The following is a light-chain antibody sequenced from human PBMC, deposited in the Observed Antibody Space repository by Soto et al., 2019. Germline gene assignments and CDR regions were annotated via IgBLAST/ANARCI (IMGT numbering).Light chain of an antibody. Sequence: DIQMTQSPSTLSASVGERVTITCRASQSISSWLAWYQQKPGKAPKLLIYKASSLETGVPSRFSGSGSGTEFTLTISSLQPDDFATYYCQQYNSYPVIFGQGTKLEIK. CDR3: QQYNSYPVI. CDR2: KAS. V-gene: IGKV1-5*03. J-gene: IGKJ2*01. CDR1: QSISSW.